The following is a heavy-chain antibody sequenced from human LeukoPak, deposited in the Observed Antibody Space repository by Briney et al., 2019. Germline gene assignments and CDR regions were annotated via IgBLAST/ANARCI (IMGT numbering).Heavy chain of an antibody. V-gene: IGHV4-4*07. D-gene: IGHD2-2*01. CDR1: GDSISYFY. CDR2: ISGSGST. CDR3: ARDRGPAAAIFDY. Sequence: PSETLSLTCSVSGDSISYFYWSWIRQAAGKGLEWIGRISGSGSTDYNASLKSRVTMSVDTSKNQLSLKVISVTAADTAVYYCARDRGPAAAIFDYWGQGTLVTVSS. J-gene: IGHJ4*02.